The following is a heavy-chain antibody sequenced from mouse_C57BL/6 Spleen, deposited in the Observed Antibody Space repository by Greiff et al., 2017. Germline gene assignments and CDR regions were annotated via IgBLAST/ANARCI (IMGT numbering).Heavy chain of an antibody. V-gene: IGHV1-64*01. D-gene: IGHD1-1*01. Sequence: VQLQQPGAELVKPGASVKLSCKASGYTFTSYWMHWVKQRPGQGLEWIGMIHPNSGSTNYNEKFKSKATLTVDKSSSTAYMQLSSLTSEDSAVYYCARWNYGSSMYYFDYWGQGTTLTVSS. CDR1: GYTFTSYW. CDR3: ARWNYGSSMYYFDY. J-gene: IGHJ2*01. CDR2: IHPNSGST.